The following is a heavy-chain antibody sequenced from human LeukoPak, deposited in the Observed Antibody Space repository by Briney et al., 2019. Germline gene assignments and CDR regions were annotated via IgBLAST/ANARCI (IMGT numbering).Heavy chain of an antibody. V-gene: IGHV3-7*03. CDR3: ARSPHPGVYYFDY. Sequence: GGSLRLSCEGSAFIFSGHWMNWVRQTPGKGLEWVASIKEDGSERQYVDSVKGRFSISRDNTKGSLFLQLNSLRAEDTAVYYCARSPHPGVYYFDYWGQGTLVTVSS. CDR2: IKEDGSER. CDR1: AFIFSGHW. D-gene: IGHD7-27*01. J-gene: IGHJ4*02.